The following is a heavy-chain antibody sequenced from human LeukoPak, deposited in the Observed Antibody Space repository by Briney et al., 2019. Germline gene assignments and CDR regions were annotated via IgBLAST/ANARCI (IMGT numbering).Heavy chain of an antibody. D-gene: IGHD3-22*01. J-gene: IGHJ4*02. CDR2: ISAYNGNT. CDR3: AGGAFQYYYDSSSLRYFDY. Sequence: ASVKVSCKASGYTFTSYGISWVRQAPGQGLEWMGWISAYNGNTNYAQKLQGRVTMTTDTSTSTAYMELRSLRSEDTAVYYCAGGAFQYYYDSSSLRYFDYWGQGTLVTVSS. CDR1: GYTFTSYG. V-gene: IGHV1-18*01.